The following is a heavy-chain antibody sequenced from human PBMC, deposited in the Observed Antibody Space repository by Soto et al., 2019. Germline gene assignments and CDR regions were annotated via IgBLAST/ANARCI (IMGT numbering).Heavy chain of an antibody. V-gene: IGHV1-18*01. D-gene: IGHD1-1*01. Sequence: ASVKVSCKASGYTFTSYGISWVRQAPGQGLEWMGWISAYNGNTNYAQKLQGRVTMTTDTSTSTAYMELRSLRSDDTAVYYCARVCASAGTIYYFDYRGQRTPVTVSS. CDR3: ARVCASAGTIYYFDY. CDR1: GYTFTSYG. CDR2: ISAYNGNT. J-gene: IGHJ4*02.